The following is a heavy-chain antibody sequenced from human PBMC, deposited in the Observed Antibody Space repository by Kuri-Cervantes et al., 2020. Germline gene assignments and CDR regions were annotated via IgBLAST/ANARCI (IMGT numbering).Heavy chain of an antibody. D-gene: IGHD3-3*01. Sequence: ASVKVSCKASGYTFTGYYMHWVRQAPGQGLEWMGWINPNSGGTNYAQKFQGRVTMTRDTSISTAYMEVRRLRSDDTAVYYCARGTRITIFGGAIDRYDSWGRGTLVTVSS. CDR2: INPNSGGT. V-gene: IGHV1-2*02. J-gene: IGHJ4*02. CDR1: GYTFTGYY. CDR3: ARGTRITIFGGAIDRYDS.